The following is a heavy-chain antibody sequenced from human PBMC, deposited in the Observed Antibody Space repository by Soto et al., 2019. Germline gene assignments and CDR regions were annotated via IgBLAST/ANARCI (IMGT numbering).Heavy chain of an antibody. Sequence: SETLSLTCTVSGGSISPFYWSWVRQPPGKGLEWIGYLYYSGNTNYNPSLKSRVTISVDASKNQVSLRLTSVTAADTAVYYCARVGGVAARTFDYWGQGTVVTVSS. J-gene: IGHJ4*02. CDR2: LYYSGNT. CDR1: GGSISPFY. V-gene: IGHV4-59*01. CDR3: ARVGGVAARTFDY. D-gene: IGHD2-15*01.